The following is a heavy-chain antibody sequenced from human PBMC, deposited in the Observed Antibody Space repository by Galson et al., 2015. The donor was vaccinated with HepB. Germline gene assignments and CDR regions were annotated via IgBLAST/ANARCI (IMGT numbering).Heavy chain of an antibody. Sequence: CAISGDSVSSNSAAWNWIRQSPSRGLEWLGRTYYRSKWYNDYAVSVKSRITINPDTSKNQFSLQLNSATPEDTAVYYCARGYYDSSGYHRGFDYWGQGTLVTVSS. CDR1: GDSVSSNSAA. CDR2: TYYRSKWYN. CDR3: ARGYYDSSGYHRGFDY. J-gene: IGHJ4*02. V-gene: IGHV6-1*01. D-gene: IGHD3-22*01.